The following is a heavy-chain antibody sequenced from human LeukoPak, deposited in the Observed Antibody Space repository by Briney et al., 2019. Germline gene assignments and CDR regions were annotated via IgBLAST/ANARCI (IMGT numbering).Heavy chain of an antibody. V-gene: IGHV4-4*07. Sequence: SETLSLTCTVSGGSISNYYWSWVRQPAGKGLEWIGRVYSRGSTNYSPSLKRRVTMSVDTSKTQFSLNLRSVTAADTAVYYCARGRYCSADICSGGDGFDIWGQGTMVSVSS. CDR2: VYSRGST. CDR3: ARGRYCSADICSGGDGFDI. D-gene: IGHD2-15*01. CDR1: GGSISNYY. J-gene: IGHJ3*02.